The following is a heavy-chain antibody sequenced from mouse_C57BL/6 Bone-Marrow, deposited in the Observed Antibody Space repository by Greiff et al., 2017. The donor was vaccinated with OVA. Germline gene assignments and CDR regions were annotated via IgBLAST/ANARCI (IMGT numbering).Heavy chain of an antibody. Sequence: QVTLKESGPGILQPSQTLSLTCSFSGFSLSTFGMGVGWIRPPSGKGLEWLAHIWWDDDKYYNPALKSRLTIFKDTSKNQVFLKIANVDTADTATYYCARITTVVATEAMDYWGQGTSVTVSS. J-gene: IGHJ4*01. D-gene: IGHD1-1*01. V-gene: IGHV8-8*01. CDR1: GFSLSTFGMG. CDR3: ARITTVVATEAMDY. CDR2: IWWDDDK.